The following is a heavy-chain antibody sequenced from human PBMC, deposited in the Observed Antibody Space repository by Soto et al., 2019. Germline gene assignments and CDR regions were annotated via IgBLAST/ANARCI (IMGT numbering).Heavy chain of an antibody. CDR2: ISYDGSNK. Sequence: GGSLRLSCAASGFTFSAHWMGWVRQAPGKGLEWVAVISYDGSNKYYADSVKGRFTISRDNSKNTLYLQMNSLRAEDTAVYYCANEYIRDAFGIWGQGTMVTVS. CDR1: GFTFSAHW. CDR3: ANEYIRDAFGI. J-gene: IGHJ3*02. D-gene: IGHD5-18*01. V-gene: IGHV3-30*18.